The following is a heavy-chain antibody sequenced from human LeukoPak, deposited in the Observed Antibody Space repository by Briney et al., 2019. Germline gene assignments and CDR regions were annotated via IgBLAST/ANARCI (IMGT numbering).Heavy chain of an antibody. J-gene: IGHJ4*02. CDR3: ARLYRDVTTFDY. CDR1: GFTFSSYS. CDR2: ISSSSSYI. Sequence: GGSLRLSCAASGFTFSSYSMNWVRQAPGKGLEWVSSISSSSSYIYYADSVKGRFTISRDNVQNSLYLQMNSLRAEDTAVYYCARLYRDVTTFDYWGQGTLVTVSS. D-gene: IGHD4-17*01. V-gene: IGHV3-21*01.